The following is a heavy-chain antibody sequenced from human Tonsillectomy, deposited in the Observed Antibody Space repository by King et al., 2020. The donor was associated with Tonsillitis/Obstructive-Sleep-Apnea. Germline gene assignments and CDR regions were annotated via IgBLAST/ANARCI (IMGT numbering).Heavy chain of an antibody. CDR2: IYPGDSDN. V-gene: IGHV5-51*03. D-gene: IGHD5-24*01. CDR3: AKSRTDMATFYYYGMDG. Sequence: QLVQSGAEVKKPGESLKISCKGSGYRFSNYWIGWVRQMPGEGLEWMGIIYPGDSDNKYSPSFQGQVTISADKSISTAYLHWSSLKASDIAMYYCAKSRTDMATFYYYGMDGWGQGSMGTVS. CDR1: GYRFSNYW. J-gene: IGHJ6*02.